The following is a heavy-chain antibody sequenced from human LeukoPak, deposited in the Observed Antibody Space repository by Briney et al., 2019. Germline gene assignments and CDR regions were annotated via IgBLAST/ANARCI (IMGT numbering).Heavy chain of an antibody. J-gene: IGHJ5*02. V-gene: IGHV3-66*02. CDR3: ARALIRGGATSWFDP. Sequence: GGSLRLSCGASGFTVSSNYMSWVRQAPGKGPEWVSVIYSGGSTYYADSVKGRFTISRDNSKNTLYLQMNSLRAEDTAVYYCARALIRGGATSWFDPWGQGTLVTVSS. CDR1: GFTVSSNY. CDR2: IYSGGST. D-gene: IGHD1-26*01.